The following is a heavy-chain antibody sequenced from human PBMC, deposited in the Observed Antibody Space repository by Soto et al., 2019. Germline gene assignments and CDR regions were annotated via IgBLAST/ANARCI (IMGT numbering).Heavy chain of an antibody. V-gene: IGHV1-18*01. D-gene: IGHD3-3*01. J-gene: IGHJ3*02. CDR3: ARVTYYDFWSGLLDAFDI. Sequence: EASVKVSCTASGYTFTSYGISWVRQAPGQGLEWMGWISAYNGNTNYAQKLQGRVTMTTDTSTSTAYMELRSLRSDDTAVYYCARVTYYDFWSGLLDAFDIWGQGTMVTVSS. CDR2: ISAYNGNT. CDR1: GYTFTSYG.